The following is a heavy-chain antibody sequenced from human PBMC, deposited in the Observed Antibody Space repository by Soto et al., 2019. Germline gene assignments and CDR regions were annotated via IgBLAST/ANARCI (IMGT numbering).Heavy chain of an antibody. CDR3: EGSRTGHYYCLVV. J-gene: IGHJ6*02. Sequence: GESLKISCKGSGYSFTSYWISWVRQMPGKGLEWMGRIDPSDSYTNYSPSFQGHVTISADKSISTAYLQWSSLKASDTAMYYCEGSRTGHYYCLVVGGQETTVNVSS. D-gene: IGHD1-1*01. CDR1: GYSFTSYW. V-gene: IGHV5-10-1*01. CDR2: IDPSDSYT.